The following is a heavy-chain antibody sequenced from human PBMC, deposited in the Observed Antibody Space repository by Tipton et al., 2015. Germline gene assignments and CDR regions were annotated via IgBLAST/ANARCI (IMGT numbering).Heavy chain of an antibody. CDR2: ISHSGST. V-gene: IGHV4-38-2*01. J-gene: IGHJ4*02. CDR3: ARARGRHGGLFDS. D-gene: IGHD4-23*01. CDR1: AYSISTDYY. Sequence: LRLSCAVSAYSISTDYYWVWIRQPPGKGLEWIGTISHSGSTNYNPSLKSRVTISVDTSKTQFSLKMSSVTASDTAVYYCARARGRHGGLFDSWGQGILVTVSS.